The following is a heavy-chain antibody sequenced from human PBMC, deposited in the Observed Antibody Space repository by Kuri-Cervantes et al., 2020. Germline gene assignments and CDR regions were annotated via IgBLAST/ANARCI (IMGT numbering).Heavy chain of an antibody. J-gene: IGHJ4*02. D-gene: IGHD7-27*01. V-gene: IGHV3-30*03. CDR2: ISYDGSNE. Sequence: GESLKISCAASRFTFSSYGMHWVRQAPGKGLEWVAIISYDGSNEYYADSVKGRFTISRDNSKNTVYLQMSSLRAEDTAVYHCATLLGNLISYYPDYWGQGTLVTVSS. CDR1: RFTFSSYG. CDR3: ATLLGNLISYYPDY.